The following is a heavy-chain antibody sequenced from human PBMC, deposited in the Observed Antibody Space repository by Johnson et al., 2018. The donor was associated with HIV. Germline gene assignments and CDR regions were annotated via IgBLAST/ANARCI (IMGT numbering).Heavy chain of an antibody. V-gene: IGHV3-74*02. CDR3: ARAGWLGAFDI. Sequence: VQLVESGGGLIQPGGSLRLSCAASGFTFSSYWMHWVRQAPGKGLVWVSRINSDGSSTSYADSVKGRFTISRDNAKTTLYLQMNSLRAEDTAVYYCARAGWLGAFDIWGQGTMVTVSS. D-gene: IGHD6-19*01. J-gene: IGHJ3*02. CDR1: GFTFSSYW. CDR2: INSDGSST.